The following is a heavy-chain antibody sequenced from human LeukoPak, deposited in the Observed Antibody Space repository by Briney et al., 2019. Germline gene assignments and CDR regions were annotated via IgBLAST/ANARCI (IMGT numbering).Heavy chain of an antibody. CDR3: ARVLAPYYYDSSGYYYFDY. CDR2: IYYSGST. Sequence: PSQTLSLTCTVSGGSISSGGYYWSWIRQHPGKGLEWIGYIYYSGSTYYNPSLKSRVTISVDTSKNQFSLKLSSVTAAYTALFYCARVLAPYYYDSSGYYYFDYWGQGTLVTVSS. J-gene: IGHJ4*02. D-gene: IGHD3-22*01. V-gene: IGHV4-31*03. CDR1: GGSISSGGYY.